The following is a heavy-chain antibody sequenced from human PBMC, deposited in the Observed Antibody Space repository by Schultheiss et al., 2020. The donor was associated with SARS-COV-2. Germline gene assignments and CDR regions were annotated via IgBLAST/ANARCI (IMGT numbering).Heavy chain of an antibody. CDR3: ARGRLQKGLA. CDR2: ISGSGGST. D-gene: IGHD6-19*01. CDR1: GFTFSDYY. Sequence: GGSLRLSCAASGFTFSDYYMSWIRQAPGKGLEWVSAISGSGGSTYYADSVKGRFTISRDNAKNSLYLQMNSLRAEDTAVYYCARGRLQKGLAWSQGTLVTVSS. V-gene: IGHV3-11*01. J-gene: IGHJ5*02.